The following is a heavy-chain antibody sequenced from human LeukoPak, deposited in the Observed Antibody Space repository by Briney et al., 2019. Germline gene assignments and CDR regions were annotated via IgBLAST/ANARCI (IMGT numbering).Heavy chain of an antibody. V-gene: IGHV3-23*01. D-gene: IGHD1-1*01. CDR2: TSSSDAGT. J-gene: IGHJ4*02. Sequence: GGSLRLSCAASGFTLSTYAMSWVRQTPGKGLEWVAATSSSDAGTYHADSVRGRFTISRDNSKNTLYLQMNSLRAEDTAVYYCANNRNWNDRHYWGQGTLVTVSS. CDR3: ANNRNWNDRHY. CDR1: GFTLSTYA.